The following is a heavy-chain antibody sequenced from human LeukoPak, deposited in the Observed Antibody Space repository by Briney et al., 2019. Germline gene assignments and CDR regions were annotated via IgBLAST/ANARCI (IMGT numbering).Heavy chain of an antibody. D-gene: IGHD4-17*01. V-gene: IGHV4-39*01. CDR1: GGSMNGGLYY. Sequence: SQTLSLTCSVSGGSMNGGLYYWAWLRQSPGKGLEWIGSAFNSGSTSYNPSLKSRVTISVDTSKNQFSLKLTSVTAADTAVYYCARNATTVNHVYKYFDYWGQGALVTVSS. J-gene: IGHJ4*02. CDR3: ARNATTVNHVYKYFDY. CDR2: AFNSGST.